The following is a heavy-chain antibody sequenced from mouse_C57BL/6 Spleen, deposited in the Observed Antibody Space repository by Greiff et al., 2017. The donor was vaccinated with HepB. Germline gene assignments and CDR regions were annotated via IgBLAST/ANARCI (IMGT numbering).Heavy chain of an antibody. Sequence: QVHVKQSGAELVKPGASVKISCKASGYAFSSYWMNWVKQRPGKGLEWIGQIYPGDGDTNYNGKFKGKATLTADKSSSTAYMQLSSLTSEDSAVYFCARYYGSSYVSAMDYWGQGTSVTVSS. CDR1: GYAFSSYW. V-gene: IGHV1-80*01. CDR2: IYPGDGDT. CDR3: ARYYGSSYVSAMDY. D-gene: IGHD1-1*01. J-gene: IGHJ4*01.